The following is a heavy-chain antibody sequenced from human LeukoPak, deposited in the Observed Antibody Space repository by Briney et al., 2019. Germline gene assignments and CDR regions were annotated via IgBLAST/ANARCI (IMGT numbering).Heavy chain of an antibody. CDR3: ATAPYSGSYSGY. J-gene: IGHJ4*02. Sequence: ASVKVSCKASGGTFSSYAISWVRQAPGQGREGMGGIIPIFGTANYAQKFQGRVTMTEDTSTDTAYMELSSLRSEDTAVYYCATAPYSGSYSGYWGQGTLVTVSS. D-gene: IGHD1-26*01. V-gene: IGHV1-69*06. CDR1: GGTFSSYA. CDR2: IIPIFGTA.